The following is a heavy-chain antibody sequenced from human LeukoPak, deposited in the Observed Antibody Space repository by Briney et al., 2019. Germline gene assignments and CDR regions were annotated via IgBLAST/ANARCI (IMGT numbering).Heavy chain of an antibody. D-gene: IGHD5-24*01. J-gene: IGHJ4*02. CDR3: AKKGEMATISPGSVDY. CDR2: ISGSGGST. CDR1: GGSISSGSYY. V-gene: IGHV3-23*01. Sequence: ETLSLTCTVSGGSISSGSYYWSWIRQPAGKGLEWVSAISGSGGSTYYADSVKGRFTISRDNSKNTLYLQMNSLRAEDTAVYYCAKKGEMATISPGSVDYWGQGTLVTVSS.